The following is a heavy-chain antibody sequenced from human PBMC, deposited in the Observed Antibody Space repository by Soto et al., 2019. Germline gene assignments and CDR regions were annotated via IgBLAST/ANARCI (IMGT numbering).Heavy chain of an antibody. J-gene: IGHJ4*02. Sequence: QVQLVESGGGVVQPGRSLRLSCAASGFTFSSYSMPWVRQAPGKGLEWVADISYDGSNKYYADSVKGRFTISRDNSKNTLYQKMNSLRDEETAVYKWERDALRGGASPWGFEYWGQGTLVTVSS. CDR2: ISYDGSNK. CDR1: GFTFSSYS. V-gene: IGHV3-30-3*01. D-gene: IGHD1-26*01. CDR3: ERDALRGGASPWGFEY.